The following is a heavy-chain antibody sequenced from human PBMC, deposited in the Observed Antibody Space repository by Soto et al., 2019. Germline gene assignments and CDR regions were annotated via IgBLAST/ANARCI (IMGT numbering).Heavy chain of an antibody. CDR2: IDPSDSYT. CDR3: ARVGYYDSSGYYSHDDFDI. Sequence: KGSGYSFTSYWISWVRQMPGKGLEWMGRIDPSDSYTNYSPSFQGHVTISADKSISTAYLQWSSLKASDTAMYYCARVGYYDSSGYYSHDDFDIWGQGTMVTVSS. J-gene: IGHJ3*02. CDR1: GYSFTSYW. V-gene: IGHV5-10-1*01. D-gene: IGHD3-22*01.